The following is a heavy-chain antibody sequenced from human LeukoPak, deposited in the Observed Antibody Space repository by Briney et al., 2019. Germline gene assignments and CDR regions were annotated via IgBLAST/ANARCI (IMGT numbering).Heavy chain of an antibody. J-gene: IGHJ3*02. D-gene: IGHD2-2*01. Sequence: ASVKVSCKASGYTFTDYYMRWVRQAPGQGLEWMGWIDPNSGGTNYAQKFQGRVTMTRDTSISTAYMELSRLRSDDTAVYYCARTLYVVVPAAFSDHDAFDIWGQGTMVTVSS. CDR2: IDPNSGGT. CDR1: GYTFTDYY. CDR3: ARTLYVVVPAAFSDHDAFDI. V-gene: IGHV1-2*02.